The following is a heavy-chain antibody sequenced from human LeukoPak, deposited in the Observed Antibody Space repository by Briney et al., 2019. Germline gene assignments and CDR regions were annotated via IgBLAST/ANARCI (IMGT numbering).Heavy chain of an antibody. Sequence: GGSLRLSCAASGFTFSSYGMHWVRQAPGKGLEWVAVIWHDGRNKYYADSVKGRFTISRDNSKNKLYLQVNSLRAEDTAVYYCARDRGSNDPIDYWGQGTLVTVSS. CDR1: GFTFSSYG. J-gene: IGHJ4*02. V-gene: IGHV3-33*01. D-gene: IGHD2-15*01. CDR2: IWHDGRNK. CDR3: ARDRGSNDPIDY.